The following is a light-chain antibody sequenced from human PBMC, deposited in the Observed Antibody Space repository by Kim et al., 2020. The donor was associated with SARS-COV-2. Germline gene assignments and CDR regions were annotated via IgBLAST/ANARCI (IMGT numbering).Light chain of an antibody. Sequence: DIQMTQSPSSVSASVGDRVTITCRASQDISHWLAWYQQKPGKAPKVLIYAPSTLQSAAPSRFSGSRSGTDLTLTISSLQPEDFATYYCQQANSFPRTFGQGTKVDIK. J-gene: IGKJ1*01. CDR1: QDISHW. CDR2: APS. V-gene: IGKV1-12*01. CDR3: QQANSFPRT.